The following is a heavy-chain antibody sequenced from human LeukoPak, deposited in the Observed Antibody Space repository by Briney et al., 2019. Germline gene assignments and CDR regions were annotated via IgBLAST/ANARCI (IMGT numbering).Heavy chain of an antibody. V-gene: IGHV1-69*13. J-gene: IGHJ5*02. CDR3: ARDSMLTMVRGPYNWFDP. CDR2: IIPIFGTA. D-gene: IGHD3-10*01. CDR1: GGTFGSYA. Sequence: ASVKVSCKASGGTFGSYAISWVRQAPGQGLEWMGGIIPIFGTANYAQKFQGRVTITADESTSTAYMELSSLRSEDTAVYYCARDSMLTMVRGPYNWFDPWGQGTLVTVSS.